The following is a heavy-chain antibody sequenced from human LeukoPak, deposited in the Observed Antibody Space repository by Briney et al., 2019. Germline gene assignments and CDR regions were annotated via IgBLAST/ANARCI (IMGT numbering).Heavy chain of an antibody. D-gene: IGHD3-10*01. J-gene: IGHJ4*02. Sequence: GESLKISCKGSGYSFTRYWIAWVRQMPGKGLERMGIINPGDSDTRDSPSFQGQVTISVDKSISTAYLQWSSLKASDSAIYYCARQYYYGSGTSVYGYWGQGTLVTVSS. CDR1: GYSFTRYW. V-gene: IGHV5-51*01. CDR2: INPGDSDT. CDR3: ARQYYYGSGTSVYGY.